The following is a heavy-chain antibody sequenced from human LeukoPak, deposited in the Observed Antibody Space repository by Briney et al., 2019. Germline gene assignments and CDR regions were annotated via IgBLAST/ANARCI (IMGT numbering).Heavy chain of an antibody. Sequence: GGSLRLSCAASGFTFSSYAMSWVRQVPGKGLEWVSAISGSSTSTYYADSMKGRFTISRDNSKNTLYLQMNSLRADDTAVYYCAKGDSSPPLYYFDYWGQGTLVTVSS. J-gene: IGHJ4*02. V-gene: IGHV3-23*01. CDR2: ISGSSTST. D-gene: IGHD6-13*01. CDR3: AKGDSSPPLYYFDY. CDR1: GFTFSSYA.